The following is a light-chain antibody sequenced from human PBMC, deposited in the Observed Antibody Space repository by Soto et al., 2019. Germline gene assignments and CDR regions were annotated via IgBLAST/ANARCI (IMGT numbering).Light chain of an antibody. CDR2: KAS. CDR1: QSISSY. J-gene: IGKJ1*01. Sequence: DIQMTQSPSSLSASVGDRVTIACRASQSISSYLNWYQQKPGKAPKLLIYKASSLESGVPSRFSGSGSGTEFTLTISSLQADDFATYYCQQYNNDPRTFGQGTKVDIK. V-gene: IGKV1-5*03. CDR3: QQYNNDPRT.